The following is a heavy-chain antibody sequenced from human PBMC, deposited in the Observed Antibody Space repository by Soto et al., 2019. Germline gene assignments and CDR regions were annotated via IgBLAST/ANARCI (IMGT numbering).Heavy chain of an antibody. V-gene: IGHV4-59*01. CDR2: IYYSGST. Sequence: SETLSLTCTVSGGSISSYYWNWIRQPPGKGLEWIGYIYYSGSTNYNPSLKSRVTISVDTSKNQFSLKLSSVTAADTAVYYCARDQGLRFYDYWGQGTLVTVSS. D-gene: IGHD3-3*01. J-gene: IGHJ4*02. CDR1: GGSISSYY. CDR3: ARDQGLRFYDY.